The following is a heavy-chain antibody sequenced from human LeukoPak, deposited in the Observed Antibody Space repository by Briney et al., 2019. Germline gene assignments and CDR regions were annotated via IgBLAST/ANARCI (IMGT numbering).Heavy chain of an antibody. CDR3: GALYDGGGYYDY. CDR2: IYSGGST. D-gene: IGHD3-22*01. Sequence: GGSLRLSCAASGFTVSSKYMSWVRQAPGKGLEWVSVIYSGGSTSYTDSVKGRFTISRDNSKNTLYLQMNSLRVEDTAVYYCGALYDGGGYYDYWGQGTLVTVSS. V-gene: IGHV3-53*01. CDR1: GFTVSSKY. J-gene: IGHJ4*02.